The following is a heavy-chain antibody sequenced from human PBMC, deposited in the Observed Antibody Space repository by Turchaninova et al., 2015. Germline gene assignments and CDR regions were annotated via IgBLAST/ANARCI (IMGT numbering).Heavy chain of an antibody. CDR3: AKAPRGYSYSYCDF. D-gene: IGHD5-12*01. Sequence: QPGESLRRSCVPSGFIFSTNAMTWVRQAPGKGLEWVSGISASGASTYDADSVKGRFTVSRDNSKNTLYLEMTGLTVEDTAVYYCAKAPRGYSYSYCDFWGQGTLVTVSS. J-gene: IGHJ4*02. V-gene: IGHV3-23*01. CDR2: ISASGAST. CDR1: GFIFSTNA.